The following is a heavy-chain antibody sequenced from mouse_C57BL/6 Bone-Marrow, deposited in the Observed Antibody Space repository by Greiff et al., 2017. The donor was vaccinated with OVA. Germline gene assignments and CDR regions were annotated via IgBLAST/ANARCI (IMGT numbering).Heavy chain of an antibody. Sequence: EVQLQQSGPELVKPGASVKISCKASGYTFTDYYMNWVKQSHGKSLEWIGDINPNNGGTSYNQKFKGKATLTVDKSSSTAYMELRSLTSEDSAVYYCARERAYYSFPGAYWGQGTLVTVSA. J-gene: IGHJ3*01. V-gene: IGHV1-26*01. CDR3: ARERAYYSFPGAY. CDR2: INPNNGGT. D-gene: IGHD2-12*01. CDR1: GYTFTDYY.